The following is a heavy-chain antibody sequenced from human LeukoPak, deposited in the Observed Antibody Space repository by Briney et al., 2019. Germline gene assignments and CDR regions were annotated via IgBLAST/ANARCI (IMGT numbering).Heavy chain of an antibody. CDR3: ARLWGVKTD. V-gene: IGHV4-30-4*01. Sequence: SETLSLTCTVSGGSISSGDYYWSWIRQPPGKGLEWIGYIYYSGSTYYNPSLKSRVTMSVDTSKNQFSLKLRYVTAADTAVYYCARLWGVKTDWGQGSLVTVSS. J-gene: IGHJ4*02. D-gene: IGHD3-16*01. CDR2: IYYSGST. CDR1: GGSISSGDYY.